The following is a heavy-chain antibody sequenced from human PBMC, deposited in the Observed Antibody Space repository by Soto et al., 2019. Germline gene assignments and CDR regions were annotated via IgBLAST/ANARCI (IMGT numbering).Heavy chain of an antibody. D-gene: IGHD2-21*02. J-gene: IGHJ6*02. CDR1: GGSISSSSYY. Sequence: SETLSLTCTVSGGSISSSSYYWGWIRQPPGKGLEWIGSIYYSGSTYYNPSLKSRVTISVDTSKNQFSLKLSSVTAADTAVYYCARQIGLFTVVTRVYYYYYGMDVWGQGTTVTVSS. V-gene: IGHV4-39*01. CDR3: ARQIGLFTVVTRVYYYYYGMDV. CDR2: IYYSGST.